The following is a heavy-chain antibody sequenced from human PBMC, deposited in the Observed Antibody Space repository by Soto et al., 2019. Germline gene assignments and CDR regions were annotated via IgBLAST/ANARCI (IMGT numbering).Heavy chain of an antibody. CDR1: GFTVNSNY. V-gene: IGHV3-66*01. D-gene: IGHD2-15*01. J-gene: IGHJ3*02. Sequence: EVQLVESGGGLVQPGGSLRLSCAASGFTVNSNYMTWVRQAPGKGLEWVSLIYSGGGTYYTDSVKGRFSISRDNSKNTLYLQMNSLRAEDTAVYYCARYCSGGSCYHDAFVIWGQGTMVTVSS. CDR3: ARYCSGGSCYHDAFVI. CDR2: IYSGGGT.